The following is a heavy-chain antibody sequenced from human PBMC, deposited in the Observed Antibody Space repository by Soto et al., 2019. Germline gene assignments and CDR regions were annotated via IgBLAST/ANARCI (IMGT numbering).Heavy chain of an antibody. Sequence: QVQLAQSGAEVKKPGASVKVSCKASGYTFTSYGITWVRQAPGQGLEWMAWINPYNGNTKYAEKFLGRVSVTTDTSTATAYMEVWSLTSDDPAVFYCGRVGVGLGALRVWPYWGQGTPVTVSS. CDR1: GYTFTSYG. V-gene: IGHV1-18*01. CDR2: INPYNGNT. D-gene: IGHD3-16*01. J-gene: IGHJ4*02. CDR3: GRVGVGLGALRVWPY.